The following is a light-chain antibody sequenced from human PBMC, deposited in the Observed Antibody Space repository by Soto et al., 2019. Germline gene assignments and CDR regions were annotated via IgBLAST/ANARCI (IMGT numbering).Light chain of an antibody. CDR2: GNS. Sequence: QSVLTQPPSVSGAPGQRVTISCTGSSSNIGAGYDVHWYQQLPGTAPKLLIYGNSNRPSGVPDRFSGSKSGTSASLAITGLQAEDEADYYCQSYDSSLSVHNYVFGTGTKLTVL. CDR3: QSYDSSLSVHNYV. V-gene: IGLV1-40*01. J-gene: IGLJ1*01. CDR1: SSNIGAGYD.